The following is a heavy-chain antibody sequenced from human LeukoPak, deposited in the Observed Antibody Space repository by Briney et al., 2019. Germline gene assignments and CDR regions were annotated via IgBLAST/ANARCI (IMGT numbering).Heavy chain of an antibody. Sequence: ASVKVSCKASGYTFTGYYMHWVRQAPGQGLEWMGWINPNSGSTNYAQKFQGRVTMTRDTSISTAYMELSRLRSDDTAVYYCAREWGSSSWFNWFDPWDQGTLVTVSS. CDR1: GYTFTGYY. CDR3: AREWGSSSWFNWFDP. V-gene: IGHV1-2*02. D-gene: IGHD6-13*01. J-gene: IGHJ5*02. CDR2: INPNSGST.